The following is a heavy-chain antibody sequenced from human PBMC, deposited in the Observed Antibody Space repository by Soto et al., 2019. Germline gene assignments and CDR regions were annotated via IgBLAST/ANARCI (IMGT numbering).Heavy chain of an antibody. CDR1: GYRFTSYW. Sequence: GESLKISCKGSGYRFTSYWISWVRQMPGKGLEWMGRIDPSDSYTNYSPSFQCHVTISADKSISTAYLQWSSLKASDTAMYYCACIAAAGPLSYYGMDVWGQGTTVTVSS. CDR2: IDPSDSYT. J-gene: IGHJ6*02. V-gene: IGHV5-10-1*01. CDR3: ACIAAAGPLSYYGMDV. D-gene: IGHD6-13*01.